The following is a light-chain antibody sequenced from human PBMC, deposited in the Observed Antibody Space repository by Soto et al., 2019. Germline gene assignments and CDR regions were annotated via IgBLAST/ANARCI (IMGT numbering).Light chain of an antibody. Sequence: IVLTPSPGTLSLSPGERATLSCRASQSVSSSYLAWYQQKPGQAPRLLIYGASSRATGIPDRFSGTGSETDFTLTISRLEPEDFAVYYCQQYDNSPITFGQGTRLEIK. CDR1: QSVSSSY. J-gene: IGKJ5*01. V-gene: IGKV3-20*01. CDR2: GAS. CDR3: QQYDNSPIT.